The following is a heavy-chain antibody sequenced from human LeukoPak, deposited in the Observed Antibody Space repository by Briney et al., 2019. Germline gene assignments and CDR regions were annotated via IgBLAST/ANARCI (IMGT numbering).Heavy chain of an antibody. J-gene: IGHJ6*02. D-gene: IGHD3-3*01. CDR2: IIPIFGTA. Sequence: ASVKVSCKASGGTFSSYAISWVRQTPGQGLEWMGGIIPIFGTANYAQKFQGRVTITADESTSTAYMELSSLRSEDTAVYYCASSLSYYDFWSGHRKNYYYYGMDVWGQGTTVTVSS. CDR1: GGTFSSYA. V-gene: IGHV1-69*13. CDR3: ASSLSYYDFWSGHRKNYYYYGMDV.